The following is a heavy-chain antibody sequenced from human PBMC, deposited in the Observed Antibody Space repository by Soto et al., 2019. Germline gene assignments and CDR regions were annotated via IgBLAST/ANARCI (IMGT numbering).Heavy chain of an antibody. J-gene: IGHJ3*02. CDR2: IYYSGST. Sequence: SETLSLTCTVSGGSISSYYWSWIRQPPGKGLEWIGYIYYSGSTNYNPSLKSRFTIAVDTSKNQFSLKLSSVTAADTAVYYCARTAMTTVRDDAFDIWGQGTMVTVSS. CDR1: GGSISSYY. V-gene: IGHV4-59*01. CDR3: ARTAMTTVRDDAFDI. D-gene: IGHD4-17*01.